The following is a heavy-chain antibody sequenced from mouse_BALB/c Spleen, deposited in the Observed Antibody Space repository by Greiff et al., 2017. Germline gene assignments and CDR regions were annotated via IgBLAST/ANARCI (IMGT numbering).Heavy chain of an antibody. V-gene: IGHV1S130*01. D-gene: IGHD1-1*01. J-gene: IGHJ3*01. Sequence: QVQLQQSGSVLVRPGASVTLSCKASGYTFTSSWMHWVKQRPGHGLEWIGEINPNSGNTNYNEKFKGKATLTADTSSSTAYVDLSSLTSEDSAVYYCARDYYGSSWCAYWGQGALVTVSA. CDR3: ARDYYGSSWCAY. CDR2: INPNSGNT. CDR1: GYTFTSSW.